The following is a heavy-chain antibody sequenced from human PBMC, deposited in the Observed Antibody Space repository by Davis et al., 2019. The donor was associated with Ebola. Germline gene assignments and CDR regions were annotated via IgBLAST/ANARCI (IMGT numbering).Heavy chain of an antibody. D-gene: IGHD3-10*01. CDR3: ARVVLVRGVIMRYNPNYYYYAMDV. Sequence: AASVKVSCKASGYTFTSYYMHWVRQAPGQGLEWMGRINPNSGGTNYAQKFQGRVTMTRDTSISTAYLQWSSLKASDTATYYCARVVLVRGVIMRYNPNYYYYAMDVWGQGTTVTVSS. CDR2: INPNSGGT. V-gene: IGHV1-2*06. J-gene: IGHJ6*02. CDR1: GYTFTSYY.